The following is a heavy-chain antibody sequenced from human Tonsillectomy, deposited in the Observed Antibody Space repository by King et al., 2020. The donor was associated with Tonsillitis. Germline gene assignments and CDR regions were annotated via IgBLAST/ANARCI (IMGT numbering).Heavy chain of an antibody. CDR1: GGSISSYY. D-gene: IGHD6-19*01. CDR2: IYTSGST. CDR3: GRLSSGWSAHYFDY. Sequence: VQLQESGPGLVKPSETLSLTCTVSGGSISSYYWSWIRQPAGKGLEWIGHIYTSGSTNYNPSLKSRVTMSVDTSKNQFSLNLSSVTAADTAVYYCGRLSSGWSAHYFDYWGRGTLVTVSS. J-gene: IGHJ4*02. V-gene: IGHV4-4*07.